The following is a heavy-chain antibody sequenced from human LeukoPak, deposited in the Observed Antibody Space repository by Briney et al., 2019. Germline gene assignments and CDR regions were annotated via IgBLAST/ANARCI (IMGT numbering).Heavy chain of an antibody. J-gene: IGHJ5*02. D-gene: IGHD3-10*01. CDR3: AREAVLLWFGELLGNWFDP. Sequence: PRGSLRLSCAASGFTFSSYAMHWVRQAPGKGLEWVAVISYDGSNKYYADSVKGRFTISRDNSKNTLYLQMNSLRAEDTAVYYCAREAVLLWFGELLGNWFDPRGQGTLVTVSS. CDR1: GFTFSSYA. CDR2: ISYDGSNK. V-gene: IGHV3-30-3*01.